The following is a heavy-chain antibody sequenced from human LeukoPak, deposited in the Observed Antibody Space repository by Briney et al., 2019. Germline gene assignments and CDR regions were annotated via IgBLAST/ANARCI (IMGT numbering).Heavy chain of an antibody. V-gene: IGHV3-53*01. CDR3: AKRVGYGYGMDV. CDR2: IDRGGST. D-gene: IGHD6-13*01. J-gene: IGHJ6*02. Sequence: PGGSLRLSCEASGFSLSSNDMSWVRQAPGEGLECVSVIDRGGSTFYADSVTGRFTISRDNSKNTLYLQMNSLRVEDTAEFYCAKRVGYGYGMDVWGHGTTVTVSS. CDR1: GFSLSSND.